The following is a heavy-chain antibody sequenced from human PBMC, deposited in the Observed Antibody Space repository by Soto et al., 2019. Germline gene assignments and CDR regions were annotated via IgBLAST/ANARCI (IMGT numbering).Heavy chain of an antibody. CDR2: ISYDGSNK. CDR1: GFTFSSYG. Sequence: GGSLRLSCAASGFTFSSYGMHWVRQAPGKGLEWVAVISYDGSNKYYADSVKGRFTISRDNSKNTLYLQMNSLRAEDTTVYYCAKDHLVVLVPAASDYWGQGT. D-gene: IGHD2-2*01. CDR3: AKDHLVVLVPAASDY. V-gene: IGHV3-30*18. J-gene: IGHJ4*02.